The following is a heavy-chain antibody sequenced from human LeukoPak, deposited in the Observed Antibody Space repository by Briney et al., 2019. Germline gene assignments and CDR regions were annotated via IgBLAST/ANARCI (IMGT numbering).Heavy chain of an antibody. CDR1: GFTFSSYG. J-gene: IGHJ4*02. V-gene: IGHV3-30*18. CDR3: AKDRVGWELLQPVDY. CDR2: ISYDGSNK. D-gene: IGHD1-26*01. Sequence: GGSLRLSCAASGFTFSSYGMHWVRQAPGKGLEWVAVISYDGSNKYYADSVKGRFTISRDNSKNTLYLQMNSLRAEGTAVYYCAKDRVGWELLQPVDYWGQGTLVTVSS.